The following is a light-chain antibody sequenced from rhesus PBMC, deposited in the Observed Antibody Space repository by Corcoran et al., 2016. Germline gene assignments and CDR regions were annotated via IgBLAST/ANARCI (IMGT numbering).Light chain of an antibody. CDR1: QGISSW. CDR2: KAS. Sequence: DIQMTQSPSSLSASVGDTVIITCRASQGISSWLAWYQQKPGKAPQLLIYKASSLQSGVPLRFSGSGSGTDFTLTISSLQSEDFATYYGQQYSSRPLYSFGQGTKVEIK. V-gene: IGKV1-22*01. J-gene: IGKJ2*01. CDR3: QQYSSRPLYS.